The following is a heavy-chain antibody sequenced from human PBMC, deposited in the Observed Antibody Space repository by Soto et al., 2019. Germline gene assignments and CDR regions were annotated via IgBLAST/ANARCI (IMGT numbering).Heavy chain of an antibody. CDR1: GYTFTSYY. V-gene: IGHV1-46*01. CDR3: ARKLSSNGWSAFDY. Sequence: QVQLVQSGAEVKKPGASVKVSCKASGYTFTSYYMHWVRQAPGQGLEWMGIISPSVGTTTYAQKFQGRVTVTSDTSMSTVYMELSSLRSEDTAVYYCARKLSSNGWSAFDYWGQGTLVTVSS. D-gene: IGHD2-15*01. J-gene: IGHJ4*02. CDR2: ISPSVGTT.